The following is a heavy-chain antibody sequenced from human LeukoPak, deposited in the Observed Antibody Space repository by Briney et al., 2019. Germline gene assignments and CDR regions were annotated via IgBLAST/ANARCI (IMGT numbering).Heavy chain of an antibody. D-gene: IGHD4-17*01. V-gene: IGHV4-34*01. CDR3: ARQSVRTYGLDV. CDR2: IYYSGST. J-gene: IGHJ6*02. Sequence: SETLSLTCAVYGGSFSGYYWSWIRQPPGKGLEWIGSIYYSGSTYYNPSLKSRVTISVDTSKNQFSLKLSSVTAADTAVYFCARQSVRTYGLDVWGQGTTVTVSS. CDR1: GGSFSGYY.